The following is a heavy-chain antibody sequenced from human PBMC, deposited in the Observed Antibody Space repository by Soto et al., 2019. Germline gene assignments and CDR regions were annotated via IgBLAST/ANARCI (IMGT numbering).Heavy chain of an antibody. CDR1: GGSISSGGYS. CDR2: IYHSGST. V-gene: IGHV4-30-2*01. Sequence: TSETLSLTCAVSGGSISSGGYSWIWIRQPPGKGLEWIGYIYHSGSTYYNPSLKSRVTISVDRSKNQFSLKLSSVTAADTAVYYCARGITKYGMDVWGQGTTVTVSS. J-gene: IGHJ6*02. D-gene: IGHD1-20*01. CDR3: ARGITKYGMDV.